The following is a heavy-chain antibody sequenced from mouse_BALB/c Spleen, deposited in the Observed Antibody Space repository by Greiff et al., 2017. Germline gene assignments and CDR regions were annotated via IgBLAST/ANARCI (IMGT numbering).Heavy chain of an antibody. Sequence: EVHLVESGPSLVKPSQTLSLTCSVTGDSITSGYWNWIRKFPGNKLEYMGYISYSGSTYYNPSLKSRISITRDTSKNQYYLQLNSVTTEDTATYYCARWYYGSSRYFDYWGQGTTLTVSS. D-gene: IGHD1-1*01. V-gene: IGHV3-8*02. CDR2: ISYSGST. CDR1: GDSITSGY. J-gene: IGHJ2*01. CDR3: ARWYYGSSRYFDY.